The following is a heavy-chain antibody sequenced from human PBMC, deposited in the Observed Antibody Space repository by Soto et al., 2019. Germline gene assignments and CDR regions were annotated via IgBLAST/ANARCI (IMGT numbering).Heavy chain of an antibody. CDR2: IYYSGIT. CDR3: ARVMGSWGGRYCYGMDV. V-gene: IGHV4-31*03. Sequence: SETLSRTCTVSGGSISSGGYYWSGIRQHPGKGLEWIGYIYYSGITYYNPSLKSRVTISVETSKNQFSLKLSSVTAADTAVYYCARVMGSWGGRYCYGMDVWGQGATFTV. J-gene: IGHJ6*02. D-gene: IGHD3-16*01. CDR1: GGSISSGGYY.